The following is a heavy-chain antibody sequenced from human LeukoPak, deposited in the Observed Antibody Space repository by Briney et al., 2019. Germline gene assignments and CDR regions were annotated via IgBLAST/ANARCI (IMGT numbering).Heavy chain of an antibody. J-gene: IGHJ4*02. CDR2: IYHSGST. CDR1: GGSISSSNW. Sequence: SETLSLTCAVSGGSISSSNWWSWVRQPPGKGLEWIGEIYHSGSTNYNPSLKSRVTISVDTSKNQFSLKLSSVTAADTAVYYCARSEVGYFDYWGQGTLVTVST. CDR3: ARSEVGYFDY. V-gene: IGHV4-4*02. D-gene: IGHD1-26*01.